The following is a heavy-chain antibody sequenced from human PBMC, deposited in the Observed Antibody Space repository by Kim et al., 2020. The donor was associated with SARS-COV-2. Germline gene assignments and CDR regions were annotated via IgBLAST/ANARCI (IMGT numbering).Heavy chain of an antibody. CDR2: INHSGST. V-gene: IGHV4-34*01. Sequence: SETLSLTCAVYGGSFSGYYWSWIRQPPGKGLEWIGEINHSGSTNYNPSLKSRVTISVDTSKNQFSLKLSSVTAADTAVYYCARGLNSADIVVVPAARSRDYYGMDVWGQGTTVTVSS. CDR1: GGSFSGYY. CDR3: ARGLNSADIVVVPAARSRDYYGMDV. J-gene: IGHJ6*02. D-gene: IGHD2-2*01.